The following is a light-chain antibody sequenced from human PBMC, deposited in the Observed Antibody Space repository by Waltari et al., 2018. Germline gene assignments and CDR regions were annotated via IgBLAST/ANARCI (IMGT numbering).Light chain of an antibody. CDR3: QKADSFPPYT. CDR1: QAINNW. Sequence: DIQMTQSPSSVSASVGDTVTITCRASQAINNWLAWFQQKPGKTPKLLISAASSLRSGVPSRFSGSGFGTDFTLTISNLQPEDFAIYYCQKADSFPPYTFGQGTKVEIQ. CDR2: AAS. J-gene: IGKJ2*01. V-gene: IGKV1-12*01.